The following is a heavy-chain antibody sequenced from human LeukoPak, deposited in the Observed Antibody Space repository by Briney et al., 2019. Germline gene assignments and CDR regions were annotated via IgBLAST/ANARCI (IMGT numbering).Heavy chain of an antibody. D-gene: IGHD4-17*01. CDR1: GFSLSTNGVG. J-gene: IGHJ4*02. Sequence: SGPTLVNPTQTLTLTCTFSGFSLSTNGVGVGWIRQPPGKALEWLAVIYRDDDKRYSPSLKSRLTITKDTSENQVVLTLTNMDLVDAATYYCAHIEDYVGDYWGQGTLVTVSS. CDR2: IYRDDDK. CDR3: AHIEDYVGDY. V-gene: IGHV2-5*02.